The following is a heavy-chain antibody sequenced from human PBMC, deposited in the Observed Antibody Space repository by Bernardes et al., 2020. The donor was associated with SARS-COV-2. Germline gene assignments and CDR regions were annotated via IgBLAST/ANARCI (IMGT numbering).Heavy chain of an antibody. J-gene: IGHJ4*02. CDR1: GGSISSANW. CDR2: IFHTGNT. CDR3: ARGRSRNYYFDY. Sequence: SETLSLTCAVSGGSISSANWWSWVRQPPGKGLEWIGEIFHTGNTKYNPSLKSRVTISIDKSKNQFSLNLYSVTAADTAVFYCARGRSRNYYFDYWGQGALVTVSS. V-gene: IGHV4-4*02. D-gene: IGHD1-1*01.